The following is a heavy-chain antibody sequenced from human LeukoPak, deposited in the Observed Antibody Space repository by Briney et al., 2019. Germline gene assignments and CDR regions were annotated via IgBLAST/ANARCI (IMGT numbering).Heavy chain of an antibody. CDR1: GFTFSSYA. CDR3: ARGGGPAAIDY. V-gene: IGHV3-30-3*01. J-gene: IGHJ4*02. CDR2: ISYDGSNK. Sequence: GGSLSLSCAASGFTFSSYAMHWVRQAPGKGLEWVAVISYDGSNKYYADSVKGRFTISRDNSKNTLYLQMNSLRAEDTAVYYCARGGGPAAIDYWGQGTLVTVSS. D-gene: IGHD2-2*01.